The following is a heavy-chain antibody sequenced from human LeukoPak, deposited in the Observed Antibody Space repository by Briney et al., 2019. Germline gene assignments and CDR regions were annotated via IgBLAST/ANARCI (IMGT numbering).Heavy chain of an antibody. CDR1: GFTFNTYA. J-gene: IGHJ4*02. D-gene: IGHD1-26*01. CDR3: VRGTYVTFDY. Sequence: GGSLRLSCAASGFTFNTYAMSWVRQASGKGLEWVSAMSGSGGVTYYADSVKGRFTISRDSSKNTLYLQMNSLRVEDTAVYYCVRGTYVTFDYWGQGVLVTVSS. CDR2: MSGSGGVT. V-gene: IGHV3-23*01.